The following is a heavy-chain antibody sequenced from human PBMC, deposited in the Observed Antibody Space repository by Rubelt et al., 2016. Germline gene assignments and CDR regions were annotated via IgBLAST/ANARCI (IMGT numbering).Heavy chain of an antibody. J-gene: IGHJ5*02. D-gene: IGHD1-1*01. CDR1: GGSISSSSYY. V-gene: IGHV4-39*01. CDR2: IYYSGST. CDR3: ASTHQLEPRT. Sequence: HLQLQESGPGLVKPSQTLSLTCTVSGGSISSSSYYWGWIRQPPGKGLEWIGSIYYSGSTYYNPSLKSRVTISVDTSKNQFSLKLSAVTAADTAVYYCASTHQLEPRTWGQGTLVTVSS.